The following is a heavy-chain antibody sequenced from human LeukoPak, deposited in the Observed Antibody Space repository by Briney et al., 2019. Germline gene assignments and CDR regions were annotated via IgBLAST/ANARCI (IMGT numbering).Heavy chain of an antibody. CDR2: ISYDGSNK. CDR3: ARERGGMGKLSDGMDV. J-gene: IGHJ6*02. CDR1: GFTFSSYG. Sequence: PGRSLRLSCAASGFTFSSYGMHWVRQAPGKGLEWVAVISYDGSNKYYADSVKGGFTISRDNSKNTLYLQMNSLRAEDTAVYYCARERGGMGKLSDGMDVWGQGTTVTVSS. V-gene: IGHV3-30*03. D-gene: IGHD1-26*01.